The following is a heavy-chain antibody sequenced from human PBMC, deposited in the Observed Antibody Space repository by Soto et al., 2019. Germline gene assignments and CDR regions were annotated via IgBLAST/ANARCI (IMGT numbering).Heavy chain of an antibody. CDR3: ARPHSERYPWAFDI. J-gene: IGHJ3*02. V-gene: IGHV3-53*01. D-gene: IGHD1-26*01. CDR1: EIIVSVNY. Sequence: EAQLVESGGGLIQPGGSLSLSCAVSEIIVSVNYMSWVRQAPGKGLEWVSTMYTGGTDYADSVKGRVTISRDNSKNTLYLQMNRLRAEDTAIYYCARPHSERYPWAFDIWGQGTMVTVSS. CDR2: MYTGGT.